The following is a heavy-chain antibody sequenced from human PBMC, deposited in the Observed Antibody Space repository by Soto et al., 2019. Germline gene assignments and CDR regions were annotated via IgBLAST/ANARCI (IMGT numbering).Heavy chain of an antibody. D-gene: IGHD3-22*01. CDR1: GGSISSGGYY. CDR3: ARGPRRDYYDSSGPYDY. J-gene: IGHJ4*02. V-gene: IGHV4-31*03. Sequence: PSETLSLTCTVSGGSISSGGYYWSWIRQHPGKGLEWIGYIYYSGSTYYNPSPKSRVTISVDTSKNQFSLKLSSVTAADTAVYYCARGPRRDYYDSSGPYDYWGQGTLVTVSS. CDR2: IYYSGST.